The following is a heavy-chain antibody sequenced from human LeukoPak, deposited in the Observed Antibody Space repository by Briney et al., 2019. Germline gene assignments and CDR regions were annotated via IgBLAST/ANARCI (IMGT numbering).Heavy chain of an antibody. CDR2: ISGGSSFI. J-gene: IGHJ4*02. CDR3: ARTPHYYDSSGYYVDY. CDR1: GFTFSDSY. V-gene: IGHV3-11*01. Sequence: GGPLRLSCAASGFTFSDSYMTWIRQAPGRGLEWVSYISGGSSFIYYADSVKGRFTISRDNAKNSLYLQMSNLRAEDTAFYYCARTPHYYDSSGYYVDYWGQGTLVTVSS. D-gene: IGHD3-22*01.